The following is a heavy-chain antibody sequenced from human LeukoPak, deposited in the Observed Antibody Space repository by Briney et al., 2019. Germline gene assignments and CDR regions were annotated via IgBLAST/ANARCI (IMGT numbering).Heavy chain of an antibody. CDR2: ISSSGSTI. D-gene: IGHD3-22*01. CDR1: GFTFSDYY. V-gene: IGHV3-11*01. Sequence: GGSLRLSCAASGFTFSDYYMSWIRQAPGKGLEWISYISSSGSTIYYADSVKGRFTISRDNAKNSLYLQMNSLRAEDTALYYCAKGGVYDSSVYFDYWGQGTLVTVSS. CDR3: AKGGVYDSSVYFDY. J-gene: IGHJ4*02.